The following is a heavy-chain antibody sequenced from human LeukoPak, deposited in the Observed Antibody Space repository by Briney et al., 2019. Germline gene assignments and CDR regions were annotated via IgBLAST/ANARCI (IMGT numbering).Heavy chain of an antibody. Sequence: GGSLRLSCAASGFTVSINYMSWVPQAPGKALEGVSDIYSGGTTYYADSVKGRFTICRDNSKNTLYLQMNILRAEDTAVYYCARDLETDIYDAFDIWGQGTMVTVSS. CDR1: GFTVSINY. CDR2: IYSGGTT. D-gene: IGHD3-9*01. J-gene: IGHJ3*02. V-gene: IGHV3-66*01. CDR3: ARDLETDIYDAFDI.